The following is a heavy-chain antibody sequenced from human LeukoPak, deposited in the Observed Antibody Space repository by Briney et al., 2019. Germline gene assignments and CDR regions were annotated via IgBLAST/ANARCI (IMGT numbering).Heavy chain of an antibody. V-gene: IGHV4-34*01. Sequence: SETLSLTCAVYGGSFSGYYWSWIRQPPGKGLEWIGEINHSGSTNYNPSLKSRVTISVDTSKNQFSLKLSSVTAADTVVYYCARGHSSGWRSYYFDYWGQGTLVTVSS. CDR2: INHSGST. CDR1: GGSFSGYY. J-gene: IGHJ4*02. CDR3: ARGHSSGWRSYYFDY. D-gene: IGHD6-19*01.